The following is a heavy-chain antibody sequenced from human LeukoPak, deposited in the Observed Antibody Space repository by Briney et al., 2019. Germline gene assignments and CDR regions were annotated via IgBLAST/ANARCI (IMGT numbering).Heavy chain of an antibody. CDR2: FSGSGGAT. CDR1: GFTFNSYA. V-gene: IGHV3-23*01. Sequence: PVGSLRLSCAASGFTFNSYAMSWVRQAPGKGLEWVSAFSGSGGATYYADSVRGRFSISRDNSKNTLYLQMNRLRAEDTALYYCARVDYSSGSYYFNQWGQGTLVTVSS. CDR3: ARVDYSSGSYYFNQ. J-gene: IGHJ4*02. D-gene: IGHD3-10*01.